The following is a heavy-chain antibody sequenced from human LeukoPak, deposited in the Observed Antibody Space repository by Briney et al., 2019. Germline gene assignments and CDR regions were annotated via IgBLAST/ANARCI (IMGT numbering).Heavy chain of an antibody. Sequence: ASAKVSCKVSGYTPTELSMHTVRQAPGKGLEWMGGFDPEDGETIYAQKFQGRVTMTEDTSTDTAYMELSSLRSEDTAVYYCATDPSGSYYEDGYWGQGTLVTVSS. J-gene: IGHJ4*02. D-gene: IGHD3-10*01. CDR2: FDPEDGET. V-gene: IGHV1-24*01. CDR3: ATDPSGSYYEDGY. CDR1: GYTPTELS.